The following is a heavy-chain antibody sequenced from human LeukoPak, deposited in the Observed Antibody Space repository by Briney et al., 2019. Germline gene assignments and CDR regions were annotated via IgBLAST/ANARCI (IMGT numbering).Heavy chain of an antibody. V-gene: IGHV3-20*04. CDR3: ARDYGGSSPFDY. D-gene: IGHD4-23*01. Sequence: GGSLRLSCAASGFTFDDYGMSWVRQAPGKGLEWVSGINWNGGSTGYADSVKGRFTISRDNAKNSLYLQMNSLRAEDTAVYYCARDYGGSSPFDYWGQGTLVTVSS. J-gene: IGHJ4*02. CDR2: INWNGGST. CDR1: GFTFDDYG.